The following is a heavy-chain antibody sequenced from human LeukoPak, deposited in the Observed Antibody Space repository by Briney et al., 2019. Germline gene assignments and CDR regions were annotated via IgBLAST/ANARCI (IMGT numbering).Heavy chain of an antibody. V-gene: IGHV1-69*13. CDR3: ARAIVSKYQLLSDAFDI. Sequence: ASVKVSCKASGGTFSSYAISWVRQAPGQGLEWMGGIIPIFGTANYAQKFQGRVTITADESTSTAYMELSSLRSEDTAVYYCARAIVSKYQLLSDAFDIWGQGTMVTVSS. CDR2: IIPIFGTA. D-gene: IGHD2-2*01. CDR1: GGTFSSYA. J-gene: IGHJ3*02.